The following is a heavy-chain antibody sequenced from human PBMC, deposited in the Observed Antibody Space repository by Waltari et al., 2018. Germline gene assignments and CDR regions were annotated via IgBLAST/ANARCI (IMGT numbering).Heavy chain of an antibody. V-gene: IGHV3-66*01. CDR2: IYAGGTT. CDR3: ARADSSGWYGSDY. D-gene: IGHD6-19*01. CDR1: GFPVRANY. Sequence: EVQLVESGGALVQPGGSLRLSCSASGFPVRANYVTWVRQVPGKGLEWLSVIYAGGTTFYADSVKDRFIVSRDNPKNTVYLQMNTLRPDDTAIYYCARADSSGWYGSDYWGQGTLVTVSS. J-gene: IGHJ4*02.